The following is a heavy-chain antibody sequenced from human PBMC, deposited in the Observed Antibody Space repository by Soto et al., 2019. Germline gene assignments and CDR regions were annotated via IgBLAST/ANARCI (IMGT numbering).Heavy chain of an antibody. D-gene: IGHD6-19*01. V-gene: IGHV4-31*03. CDR1: SDSITNDGSY. J-gene: IGHJ5*02. CDR3: ARGYSSGYLGNWFDP. CDR2: IYYSGIT. Sequence: PSETLSLTCTVFSDSITNDGSYCSWIRQHPGKDLEWIGHIYYSGITHYNPSLQSRVTISRDTSKNQFSLNLSSVTAADTALYYCARGYSSGYLGNWFDPWGQGTLVTVSS.